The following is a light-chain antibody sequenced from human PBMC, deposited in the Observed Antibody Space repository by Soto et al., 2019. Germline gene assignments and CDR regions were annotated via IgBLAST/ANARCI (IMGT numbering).Light chain of an antibody. Sequence: EIVLTQSPATLSLSPGERATLSCRASQSVSSYLAWYQQKSGQAPRLLIYDASNRATGITARFSGSGSGTDFTLTISSLEPEDFAVDYCQQRSNWSLLTFGGGTKVDIK. CDR1: QSVSSY. J-gene: IGKJ4*01. CDR2: DAS. CDR3: QQRSNWSLLT. V-gene: IGKV3-11*01.